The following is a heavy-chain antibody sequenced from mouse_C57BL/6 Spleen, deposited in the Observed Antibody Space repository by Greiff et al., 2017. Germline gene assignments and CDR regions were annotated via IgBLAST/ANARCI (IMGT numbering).Heavy chain of an antibody. CDR3: AREGITTVVATVDY. D-gene: IGHD1-1*01. CDR1: GYTFTSYW. J-gene: IGHJ2*01. Sequence: VKLMESGAELVKPGASVKLSCKASGYTFTSYWMHWVKQRPGQGLEWIGMIHPNSGSTNYNEKFKSKATLTVDKSSSTAYMQLSSLTSEDSAVYYCAREGITTVVATVDYWGQGTTLTVSS. CDR2: IHPNSGST. V-gene: IGHV1-64*01.